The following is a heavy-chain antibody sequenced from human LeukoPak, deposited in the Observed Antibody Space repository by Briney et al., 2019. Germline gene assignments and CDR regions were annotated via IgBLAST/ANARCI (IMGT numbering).Heavy chain of an antibody. CDR3: ASFEFYYGSGNYFNAAYFDY. CDR1: GGSIDSTSYY. J-gene: IGHJ4*02. Sequence: SETLSLTCTVSGGSIDSTSYYWGWFRQPPGKGLEWIGTTYYRANTYYNPSLTSRVSISVDTSKRQFSLRLTSVTAADTAVYYCASFEFYYGSGNYFNAAYFDYWGQGTLVTVSS. D-gene: IGHD3-10*01. CDR2: TYYRANT. V-gene: IGHV4-39*01.